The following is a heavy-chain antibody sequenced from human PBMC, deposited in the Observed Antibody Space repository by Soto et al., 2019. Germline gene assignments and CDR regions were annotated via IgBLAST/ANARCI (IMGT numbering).Heavy chain of an antibody. CDR3: GLEATFDY. J-gene: IGHJ4*02. V-gene: IGHV3-74*01. CDR1: GFTFSGYW. CDR2: INSDGSVT. D-gene: IGHD5-12*01. Sequence: EVQLVESGGGLVQPGASLRLSCAASGFTFSGYWMHWVRQGPGKGLVWVSRINSDGSVTHYADSVTGRFTISRDNSKNTMYLQMNSLRDEDTAVYYCGLEATFDYWSQGNLVTVSA.